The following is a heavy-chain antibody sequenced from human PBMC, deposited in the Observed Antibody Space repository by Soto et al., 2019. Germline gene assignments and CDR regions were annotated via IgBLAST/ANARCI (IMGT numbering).Heavy chain of an antibody. D-gene: IGHD6-13*01. CDR1: GGSISSGGYY. Sequence: QVQLQESGPGLVKPSQTLSLTCTVSGGSISSGGYYWSWIRQHPGKGLEWIGYIYYSWSTYYNPSLKNRVTIAVDTSKNQFSQKLSSVTAADTAVYYCATTIAAAAPRGVDYWGQGTLVTVSS. CDR2: IYYSWST. V-gene: IGHV4-31*03. CDR3: ATTIAAAAPRGVDY. J-gene: IGHJ4*02.